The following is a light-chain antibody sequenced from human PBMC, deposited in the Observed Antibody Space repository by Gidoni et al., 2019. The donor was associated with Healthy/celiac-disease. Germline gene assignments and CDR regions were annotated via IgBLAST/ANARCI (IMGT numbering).Light chain of an antibody. CDR2: EVS. V-gene: IGLV2-14*01. CDR3: SSYTSSSTQLN. CDR1: SSDVGGYNY. J-gene: IGLJ1*01. Sequence: QSALTQPASVSGSPGQSITISCTGTSSDVGGYNYVSWYQQHPGKAPKLMIYEVSNRPSGVSNRFSGSKSGNTASLTISGLQAEDEADYYCSSYTSSSTQLNFGTGTKVTVL.